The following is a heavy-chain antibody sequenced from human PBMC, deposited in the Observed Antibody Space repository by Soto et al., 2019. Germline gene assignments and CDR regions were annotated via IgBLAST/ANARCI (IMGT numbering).Heavy chain of an antibody. CDR3: ATSYANYYGGY. J-gene: IGHJ4*02. CDR1: GYTFTGYY. Sequence: QVQLVQSGAEVKKPGASVKVSCKASGYTFTGYYMHWVRQAPGQGLEWMGWINPNSGGTNYAQKFQGRATMTRATSMSTAYMEPSRLRSDDTAVYYCATSYANYYGGYWGQRTLVNGYS. D-gene: IGHD3-10*01. V-gene: IGHV1-2*02. CDR2: INPNSGGT.